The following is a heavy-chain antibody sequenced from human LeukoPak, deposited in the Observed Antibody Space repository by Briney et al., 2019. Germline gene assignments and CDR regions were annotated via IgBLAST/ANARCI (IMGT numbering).Heavy chain of an antibody. Sequence: SETLSLTCAVYGGSFSGYYWSWIRQPPGKGLEWIGEINHSGSTNYNPSLKSRVTISVDTSKNQFSLKLSSVTAADTAVYYCASGGGSYTNWGQGTLVTVSS. CDR3: ASGGGSYTN. V-gene: IGHV4-34*01. CDR2: INHSGST. J-gene: IGHJ4*02. D-gene: IGHD1-26*01. CDR1: GGSFSGYY.